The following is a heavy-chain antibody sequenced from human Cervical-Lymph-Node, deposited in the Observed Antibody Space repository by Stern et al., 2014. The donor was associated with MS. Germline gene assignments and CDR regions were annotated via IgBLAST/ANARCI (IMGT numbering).Heavy chain of an antibody. J-gene: IGHJ1*01. CDR1: GFTFSSYA. D-gene: IGHD6-6*01. CDR3: ARGYSSSPRGYFQH. Sequence: VQLVESGGGVFQPGRSLRLSCAASGFTFSSYAMHWVRQAPGKGLEWVAVISYDGSNKYYADSVKGRFTISRDNSKNTLYLQMNSLRAEDTAVYYCARGYSSSPRGYFQHWGQGTLVTVSS. CDR2: ISYDGSNK. V-gene: IGHV3-30*04.